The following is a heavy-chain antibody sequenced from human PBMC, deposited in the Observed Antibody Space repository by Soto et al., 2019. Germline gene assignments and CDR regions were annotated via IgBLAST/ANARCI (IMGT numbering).Heavy chain of an antibody. CDR1: GFTFSSYG. Sequence: GGSLRLSCAASGFTFSSYGMHWVRQAPGKGLEWVAVISCDGSNKYYADSVKGRFTISRDNSKNTLYLQLNSLRAEDTAVYYCATDHVTVTLPFDYWAQRTLVTLSS. CDR3: ATDHVTVTLPFDY. D-gene: IGHD4-17*01. J-gene: IGHJ4*02. CDR2: ISCDGSNK. V-gene: IGHV3-30*03.